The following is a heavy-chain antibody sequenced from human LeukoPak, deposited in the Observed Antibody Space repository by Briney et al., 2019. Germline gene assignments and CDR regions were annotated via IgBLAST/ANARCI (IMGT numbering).Heavy chain of an antibody. V-gene: IGHV3-7*01. J-gene: IGHJ4*02. CDR3: VRDDSSGRYYLDS. D-gene: IGHD3-22*01. CDR1: GDTFRTYL. CDR2: IKQDGSEK. Sequence: GGALRLSCAHSGDTFRTYLISSVPAALGRGVGRVAHIKQDGSEKYYVDSAKGRFTIFIDNAKKSLYLQMNSLRAEDTAVYYCVRDDSSGRYYLDSWGQGTLVTVSS.